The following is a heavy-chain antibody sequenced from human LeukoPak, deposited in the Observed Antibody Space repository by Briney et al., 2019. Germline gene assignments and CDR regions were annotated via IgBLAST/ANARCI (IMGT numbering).Heavy chain of an antibody. J-gene: IGHJ4*02. CDR3: AKDRFDCSSTSCYVPWDY. CDR1: GFTFSSYG. D-gene: IGHD2-2*01. CDR2: ISGSGGST. Sequence: PGGSLRLSCAASGFTFSSYGMSWVRQAPGKGLERVSAISGSGGSTYYADSVKGRFTISRDNSKNTLYLQMNSLRAEDTAVYYCAKDRFDCSSTSCYVPWDYWGQGTLVTVSS. V-gene: IGHV3-23*01.